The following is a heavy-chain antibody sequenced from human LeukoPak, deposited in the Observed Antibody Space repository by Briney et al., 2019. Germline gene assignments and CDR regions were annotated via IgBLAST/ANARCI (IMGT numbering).Heavy chain of an antibody. J-gene: IGHJ4*02. CDR1: GYTFTSYG. D-gene: IGHD6-19*01. CDR3: ARDQSDYSNGWYILGL. CDR2: ISAYNGDT. V-gene: IGHV1-18*01. Sequence: ASVRVSCKASGYTFTSYGISWVRQAPGQGLEWMGWISAYNGDTEYAQKFQGRVTMTTDTSTTTAYMELRSLRSDDTAVYYCARDQSDYSNGWYILGLWGQGTLVTVSS.